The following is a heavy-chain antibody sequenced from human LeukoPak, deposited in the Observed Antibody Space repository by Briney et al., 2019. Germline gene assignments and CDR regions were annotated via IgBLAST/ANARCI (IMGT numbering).Heavy chain of an antibody. V-gene: IGHV3-53*04. CDR1: GFTVSSHD. CDR2: IYMGSNT. J-gene: IGHJ4*02. CDR3: VRVGDEVAYTRGYLDY. D-gene: IGHD3-16*01. Sequence: GGSLRLSCAASGFTVSSHDMSWVRQAPGKGLEWVSVIYMGSNTFYVDSVKGRFTISRHTSKNTLYLQMNSLRPEDTAVYYCVRVGDEVAYTRGYLDYWGQGTLVTVSS.